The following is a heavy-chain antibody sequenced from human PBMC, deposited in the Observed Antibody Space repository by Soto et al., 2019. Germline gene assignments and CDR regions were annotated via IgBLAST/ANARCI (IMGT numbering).Heavy chain of an antibody. D-gene: IGHD2-15*01. CDR3: ARSLLGVGDPVDL. CDR1: GFSFSNYY. CDR2: ISSSGTIT. J-gene: IGHJ3*01. V-gene: IGHV3-11*01. Sequence: QVQLVDSGGGLVKPGGSLRRSCAASGFSFSNYYFTYIRQAPGKGLEWIAYISSSGTITHYADSVQGRFSISRDNAKYSLSLKLNDLRVEDTAVYYCARSLLGVGDPVDLWGQGTSVLVSS.